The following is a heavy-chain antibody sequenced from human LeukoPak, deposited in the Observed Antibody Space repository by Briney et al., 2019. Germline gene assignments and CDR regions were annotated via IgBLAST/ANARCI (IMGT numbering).Heavy chain of an antibody. J-gene: IGHJ3*02. D-gene: IGHD2-2*01. Sequence: PSETLSLTCTVSGGSISSYYCSWIRQPPGKGLEWIGYIYYSGSTNYNPSLKSRVTISVDTSKNQFSLKLSSVTAADTAVYYCARGLYCSSTSCYGAFDIWGQGTMVTVSA. CDR1: GGSISSYY. V-gene: IGHV4-59*01. CDR3: ARGLYCSSTSCYGAFDI. CDR2: IYYSGST.